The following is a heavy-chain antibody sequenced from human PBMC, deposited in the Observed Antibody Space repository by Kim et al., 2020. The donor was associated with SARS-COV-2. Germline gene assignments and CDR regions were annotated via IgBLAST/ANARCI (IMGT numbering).Heavy chain of an antibody. Sequence: ASVKVSCKASGYTFTGYYMHWVRQAPGQGLEWMGWINPNSGGTNYAQKFQGWVTMTRDTSISTAYMELSRLRSDDTAVYYCARFHYDSSGNGCFDYWGQGTLVTVSS. V-gene: IGHV1-2*04. CDR2: INPNSGGT. CDR3: ARFHYDSSGNGCFDY. D-gene: IGHD3-22*01. J-gene: IGHJ4*02. CDR1: GYTFTGYY.